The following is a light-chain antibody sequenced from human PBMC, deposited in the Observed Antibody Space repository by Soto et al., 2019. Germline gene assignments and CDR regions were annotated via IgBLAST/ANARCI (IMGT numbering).Light chain of an antibody. J-gene: IGKJ4*01. V-gene: IGKV1-6*01. CDR3: LQDYNYPLT. Sequence: AIQMTQSPSSLSASVGDRVTITCRASQDIRNDLGWYQQKPGKAPKVLIYVASNLQSGVPSRFSGSGSGTHYTLTFSSLQPEDFATYYCLQDYNYPLTFGGGTKVEIK. CDR1: QDIRND. CDR2: VAS.